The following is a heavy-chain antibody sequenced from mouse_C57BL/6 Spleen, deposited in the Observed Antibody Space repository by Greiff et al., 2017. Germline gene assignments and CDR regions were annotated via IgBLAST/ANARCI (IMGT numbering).Heavy chain of an antibody. D-gene: IGHD2-4*01. CDR3: ARPRGGDYDPFAY. V-gene: IGHV1-64*01. CDR1: GYTFTSYW. Sequence: QVQLQQPGAELVKPGASVKLSCKASGYTFTSYWMHWVKQRPGQGLEWIGMIHPNSGSTNYNEKFKSKATLTVDKSSSTAYMQLSSLTSEDSAVYYCARPRGGDYDPFAYWGQGTLVTVSA. J-gene: IGHJ3*01. CDR2: IHPNSGST.